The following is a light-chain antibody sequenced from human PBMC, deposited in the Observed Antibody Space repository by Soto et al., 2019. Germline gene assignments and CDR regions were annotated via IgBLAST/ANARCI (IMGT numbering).Light chain of an antibody. J-gene: IGKJ2*01. CDR2: AAS. CDR1: QSISSY. Sequence: DIPMTQSPSSLSASVGDRVTITCRASQSISSYLNWYQQKPGKAPKLLIYAASTLQSGVPSRFSGRGSRTDFTLTISSLQPEDFATYSCQQSYSTPYTFGQGTKLEIK. V-gene: IGKV1-39*01. CDR3: QQSYSTPYT.